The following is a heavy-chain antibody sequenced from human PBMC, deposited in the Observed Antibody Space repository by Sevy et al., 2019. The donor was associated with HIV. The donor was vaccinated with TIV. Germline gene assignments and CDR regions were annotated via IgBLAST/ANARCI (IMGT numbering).Heavy chain of an antibody. CDR3: ARGRPRYYDSSGLRVYFDY. CDR1: GGSFSGYY. J-gene: IGHJ4*02. V-gene: IGHV4-34*01. Sequence: SETPSLTCAVYGGSFSGYYWSWIRQPPGKGQEWIGEINHSGSTNYNPSLKSRVTISVDTSKNQFSLKLSSVTAADTAVYYCARGRPRYYDSSGLRVYFDYWGQGTLVTVSS. D-gene: IGHD3-22*01. CDR2: INHSGST.